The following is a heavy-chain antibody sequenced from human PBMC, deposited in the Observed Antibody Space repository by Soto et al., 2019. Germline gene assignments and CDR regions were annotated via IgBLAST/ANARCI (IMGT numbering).Heavy chain of an antibody. J-gene: IGHJ4*02. Sequence: GASVKVSCKASGYTFTSYAMHWVRQAPGQRLEWMGWINAGNGNTKYSQKFQGRVTITRDTSASTAYMELSSLRSEDTAVYYCARGTWDSSGWYTFPFDYWGQGTVVTVSS. D-gene: IGHD6-19*01. CDR1: GYTFTSYA. V-gene: IGHV1-3*01. CDR2: INAGNGNT. CDR3: ARGTWDSSGWYTFPFDY.